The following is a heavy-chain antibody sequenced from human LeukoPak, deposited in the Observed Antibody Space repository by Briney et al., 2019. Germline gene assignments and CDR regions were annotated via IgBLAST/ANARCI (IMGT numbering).Heavy chain of an antibody. CDR1: GFPFSSYA. Sequence: GGSLRLSCSASGFPFSSYAMHWVRQAPGKGLEYVSGISSNGGSTNYADSVKGRFTISRDNSKNTLHLQMSSLRAEDTAVYYCVKGYCSSISCSLIDYGGQGTLVTVSS. D-gene: IGHD2-2*01. J-gene: IGHJ4*02. CDR2: ISSNGGST. CDR3: VKGYCSSISCSLIDY. V-gene: IGHV3-64D*06.